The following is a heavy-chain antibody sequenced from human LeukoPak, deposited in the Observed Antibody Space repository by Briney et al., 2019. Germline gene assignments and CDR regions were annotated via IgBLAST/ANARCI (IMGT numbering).Heavy chain of an antibody. V-gene: IGHV3-48*03. CDR3: ARVYDFWSNYYRYYFDL. Sequence: GGTLRLSCAASGFTFSSYEMNWVRQAPGKGLEWVSYISSSGSTTYYADSVKGRFTISRDNAKNSLYLQMNSLTAEDTAVYYCARVYDFWSNYYRYYFDLWGRGTLVTVSS. D-gene: IGHD3-3*01. CDR1: GFTFSSYE. J-gene: IGHJ2*01. CDR2: ISSSGSTT.